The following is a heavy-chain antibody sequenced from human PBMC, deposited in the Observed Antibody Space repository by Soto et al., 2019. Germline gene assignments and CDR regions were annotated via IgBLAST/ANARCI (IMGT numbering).Heavy chain of an antibody. CDR1: VYTVTRYY. CDR3: ARVEGTYYYDSSGLNHLGD. CDR2: INPSGGST. D-gene: IGHD3-22*01. Sequence: SGKVYGNSSVYTVTRYYMHWLRQAPGQGLEWRGIINPSGGSTSYAQKFQGRVTMTRDTSTSTVYMELSSLRSEDTAVYYCARVEGTYYYDSSGLNHLGDWGQGTLVTVSS. J-gene: IGHJ4*02. V-gene: IGHV1-46*01.